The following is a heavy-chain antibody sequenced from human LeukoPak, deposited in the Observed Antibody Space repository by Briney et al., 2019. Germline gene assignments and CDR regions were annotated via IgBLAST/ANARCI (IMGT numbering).Heavy chain of an antibody. J-gene: IGHJ2*01. CDR2: ISYDGSNQ. CDR3: AKPRYGDYPPDWYFDL. D-gene: IGHD4-17*01. CDR1: GFTFNNYG. V-gene: IGHV3-30*18. Sequence: PGRSLSLSCAASGFTFNNYGMHWVRQAPGKGLEWVAVISYDGSNQYYADSAKGRFTISRDNSKNTLYLQMNSLKFEDTAVYYCAKPRYGDYPPDWYFDLWGRGTLVTVSS.